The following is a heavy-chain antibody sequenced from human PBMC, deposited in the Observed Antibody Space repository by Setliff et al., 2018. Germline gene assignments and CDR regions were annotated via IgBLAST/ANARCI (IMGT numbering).Heavy chain of an antibody. J-gene: IGHJ6*02. V-gene: IGHV4-39*07. CDR3: ARVAAYSSSWYNYYYGMDV. CDR1: GGSISSSSYY. CDR2: IYYSGST. D-gene: IGHD6-13*01. Sequence: SETLSLTCTVSGGSISSSSYYWGWIRQPPGKGLEWIGSIYYSGSTYYNPSLKSRVTISVDTSKNQFSLKLSSVTAADTAVYYCARVAAYSSSWYNYYYGMDVGGQGTTVTVSS.